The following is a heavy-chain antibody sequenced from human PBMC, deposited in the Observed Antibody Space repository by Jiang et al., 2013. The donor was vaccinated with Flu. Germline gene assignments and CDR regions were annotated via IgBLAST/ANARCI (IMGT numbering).Heavy chain of an antibody. CDR3: ARDSGYCSGSSCDHDAFDF. Sequence: RLSCAASGFTFSSYWMNWVRQAPGKGLEWVANIKQDGSEKYYVDSVKGRFSISRDNAKNSLSLQMNSLRAEDTAVYYCARDSGYCSGSSCDHDAFDFWGQGTMVTVSS. V-gene: IGHV3-7*03. CDR1: GFTFSSYW. CDR2: IKQDGSEK. J-gene: IGHJ3*01. D-gene: IGHD2-15*01.